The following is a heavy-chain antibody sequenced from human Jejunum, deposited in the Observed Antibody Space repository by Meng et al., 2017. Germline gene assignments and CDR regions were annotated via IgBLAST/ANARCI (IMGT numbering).Heavy chain of an antibody. CDR1: GDSVSSDNYY. CDR3: ARVILYSGSYYFDS. V-gene: IGHV4-61*01. J-gene: IGHJ4*02. CDR2: IYYSGST. Sequence: GQRQEPGPGLVRPSGTRSPTCTVSGDSVSSDNYYWSWIRQPPGKGLEWIGYIYYSGSTDHNPSLKSRVTMSVDTSRNQFSLNLSSVTAADTAVYYCARVILYSGSYYFDSWGQGTLVTVSS. D-gene: IGHD1-26*01.